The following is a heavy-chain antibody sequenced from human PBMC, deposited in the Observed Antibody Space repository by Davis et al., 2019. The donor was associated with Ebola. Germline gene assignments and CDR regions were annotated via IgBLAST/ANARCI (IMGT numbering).Heavy chain of an antibody. CDR1: GYTFTSYA. D-gene: IGHD5-18*01. V-gene: IGHV1-3*01. Sequence: AASVKVSCKASGYTFTSYAMHWLRQAPGQKLEWMGWINAGNGKTKYSQKFQGRVTMTEDTSTDTAYMELSSLRSEDTAVYYCATDAAMVYWGQGTLVTVSS. CDR2: INAGNGKT. CDR3: ATDAAMVY. J-gene: IGHJ4*02.